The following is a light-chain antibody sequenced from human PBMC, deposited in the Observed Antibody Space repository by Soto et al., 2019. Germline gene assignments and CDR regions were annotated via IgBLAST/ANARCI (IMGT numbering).Light chain of an antibody. Sequence: EILLTQSPGTLSLSPGERATLSCGASQTVTSNYLAWYQQKPGQAPSLLIFGASSRVTGIPDRSIGSGSGTEFTLTISSLEPEDFEMYHCQQYVTYLTTFGQGTKVDIK. CDR1: QTVTSNY. CDR3: QQYVTYLTT. J-gene: IGKJ1*01. V-gene: IGKV3-20*01. CDR2: GAS.